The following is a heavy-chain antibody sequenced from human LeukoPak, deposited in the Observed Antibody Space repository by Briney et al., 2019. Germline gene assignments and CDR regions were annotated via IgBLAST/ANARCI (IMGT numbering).Heavy chain of an antibody. CDR3: ARKAGDSSGPRGYFDL. V-gene: IGHV1-69*04. J-gene: IGHJ2*01. CDR2: IIPILGIA. Sequence: SVKVSCKASGGTFSSYAISWVRQAPGQGLEWMGRIIPILGIANYAQKFQGRVTITADKSTSTAYMELSSLRSEDTAVYYCARKAGDSSGPRGYFDLWGRGTLVTVSS. D-gene: IGHD3-22*01. CDR1: GGTFSSYA.